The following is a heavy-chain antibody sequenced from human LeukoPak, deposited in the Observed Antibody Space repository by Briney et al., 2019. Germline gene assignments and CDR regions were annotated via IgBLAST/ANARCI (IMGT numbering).Heavy chain of an antibody. D-gene: IGHD6-13*01. CDR1: GFTFSSYW. J-gene: IGHJ6*02. V-gene: IGHV3-7*01. Sequence: GGSLRLSCAASGFTFSSYWMSWVRQAPGKGLEWVANIKHDGSEKYYVGSVKGPSTISRDNAKNSLYLQMNRLRAEDTAVYYFARGQEYSSSWYDYYYYYGMDVWGQGTTVTVSS. CDR2: IKHDGSEK. CDR3: ARGQEYSSSWYDYYYYYGMDV.